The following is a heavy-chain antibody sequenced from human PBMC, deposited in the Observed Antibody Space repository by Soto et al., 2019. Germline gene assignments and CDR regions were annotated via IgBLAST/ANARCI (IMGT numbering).Heavy chain of an antibody. D-gene: IGHD3-3*01. CDR1: GGSFSGYY. Sequence: SETLSLTCAVYGGSFSGYYWSWIRQPPGKGLEWIGEINHSGSTNYNPSLKSRVTISVDTSKNQFSLKLSSVTAADTAVYYCAGPRRLGYYNFDYWGQGTLVTVSS. V-gene: IGHV4-34*01. CDR3: AGPRRLGYYNFDY. CDR2: INHSGST. J-gene: IGHJ4*02.